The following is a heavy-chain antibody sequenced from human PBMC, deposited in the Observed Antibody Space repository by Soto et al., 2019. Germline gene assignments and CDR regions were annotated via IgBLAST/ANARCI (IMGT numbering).Heavy chain of an antibody. J-gene: IGHJ6*03. Sequence: QVQLQESGPGLVKPSETLSLTCTVSGGSISSYYWSWIRQPPGKGLEWIGYIYYSGSTNYNPSLKSRVTISVDTSKNQFSLKLSSVTAADTAVYYCARDSHYDILTGYYSNYYYYMDVWGKGTTVTVSS. CDR2: IYYSGST. CDR3: ARDSHYDILTGYYSNYYYYMDV. CDR1: GGSISSYY. D-gene: IGHD3-9*01. V-gene: IGHV4-59*01.